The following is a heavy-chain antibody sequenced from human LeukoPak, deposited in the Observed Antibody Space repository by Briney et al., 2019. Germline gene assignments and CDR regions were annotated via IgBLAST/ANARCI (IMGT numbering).Heavy chain of an antibody. V-gene: IGHV1-2*06. CDR1: GYIFTDYY. CDR3: ARVAYGNNATPFDH. Sequence: GASVTVSCKASGYIFTDYYIHWVRQAPGQGPEWMGRINPNSGDTDSAQKFQGRVTMTRVASITTVYMEMRRLTSADTAVYYCARVAYGNNATPFDHWGQGTLVIVSS. J-gene: IGHJ4*02. CDR2: INPNSGDT. D-gene: IGHD4-11*01.